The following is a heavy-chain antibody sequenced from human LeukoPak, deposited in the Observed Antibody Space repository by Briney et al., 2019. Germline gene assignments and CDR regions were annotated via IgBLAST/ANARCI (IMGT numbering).Heavy chain of an antibody. Sequence: GGSLRLSCAASGFTFSSYAMSWVRQAPGKGLEGVSAISGSGGSTYYADSVKGRFTISGDNSKNTLYLQMNSLRAEDTAVYYCAKASVYYYDSSGYQIDWGQGTLVTVSS. J-gene: IGHJ4*02. D-gene: IGHD3-22*01. CDR1: GFTFSSYA. CDR2: ISGSGGST. CDR3: AKASVYYYDSSGYQID. V-gene: IGHV3-23*01.